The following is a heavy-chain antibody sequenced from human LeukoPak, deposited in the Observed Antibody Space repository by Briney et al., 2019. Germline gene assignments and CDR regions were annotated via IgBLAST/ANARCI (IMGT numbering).Heavy chain of an antibody. Sequence: PGGSLRLSCAASGFTFSSYSMNWVHQAPGKGLEWVSYISSSSSTIYYADSVKGRFTISRDNAKNSLYLQMNSLRAEDTAVYYCATVKGAPRNWFDPWGQGTLVTVSS. D-gene: IGHD1-26*01. J-gene: IGHJ5*02. CDR1: GFTFSSYS. V-gene: IGHV3-48*01. CDR3: ATVKGAPRNWFDP. CDR2: ISSSSSTI.